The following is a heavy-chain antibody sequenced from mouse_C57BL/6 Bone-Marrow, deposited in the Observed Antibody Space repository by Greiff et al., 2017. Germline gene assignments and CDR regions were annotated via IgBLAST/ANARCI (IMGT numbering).Heavy chain of an antibody. V-gene: IGHV1-62-2*01. CDR1: GYTFTEYT. D-gene: IGHD1-1*01. CDR2: FYPGSGSI. J-gene: IGHJ1*03. CDR3: ARHDTPYYYGSLYWYFDV. Sequence: VQLQQSGAELVKPGASVKLSCKASGYTFTEYTIHWVKQRSGQGLEWIGWFYPGSGSIKYNEKFKDKATLTADKSSSTVYMELSRLTSEDSAVYFCARHDTPYYYGSLYWYFDVWGTGTTVTVSS.